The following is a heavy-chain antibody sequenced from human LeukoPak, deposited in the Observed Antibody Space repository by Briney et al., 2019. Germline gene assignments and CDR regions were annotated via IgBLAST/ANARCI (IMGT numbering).Heavy chain of an antibody. CDR2: INTNTGNP. Sequence: RASVKVSCKASGYTFTSYAMNWVRQAPGQGLEWMGWINTNTGNPTYAQGFTGRFVFSLDTSVSTAYLQISSLKAEDTAVYYGARVGYGGNSGSLDYWGQGTLVTVSS. V-gene: IGHV7-4-1*02. CDR3: ARVGYGGNSGSLDY. D-gene: IGHD4-23*01. J-gene: IGHJ4*02. CDR1: GYTFTSYA.